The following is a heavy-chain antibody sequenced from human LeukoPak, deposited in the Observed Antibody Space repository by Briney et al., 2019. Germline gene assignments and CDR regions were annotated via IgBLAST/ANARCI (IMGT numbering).Heavy chain of an antibody. D-gene: IGHD3-10*01. CDR2: ISSSSSYI. CDR1: GFTFSSYS. Sequence: PGGSLRLSCAASGFTFSSYSMNWVRQAQGKGLEWVSSISSSSSYIYYADSVKGRFTISRDNAKNSLYLQMNSLRAEDTAVYYCARVFTGSGSYYEGVFDYWGQGTLVTVSS. V-gene: IGHV3-21*01. CDR3: ARVFTGSGSYYEGVFDY. J-gene: IGHJ4*02.